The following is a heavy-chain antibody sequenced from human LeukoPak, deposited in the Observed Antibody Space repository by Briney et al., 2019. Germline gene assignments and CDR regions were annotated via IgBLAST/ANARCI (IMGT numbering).Heavy chain of an antibody. CDR1: GGTFSSYA. CDR2: IIPIFGTA. D-gene: IGHD6-19*01. Sequence: ASVKVSCKASGGTFSSYAISWVRQAPGQGLEWMGGIIPIFGTANYAQKFQGRVTITADESTSTAYMELSSLRSEDTAVYYCARERALVAGTSYIDYWGQGTLVTVSS. V-gene: IGHV1-69*13. CDR3: ARERALVAGTSYIDY. J-gene: IGHJ4*02.